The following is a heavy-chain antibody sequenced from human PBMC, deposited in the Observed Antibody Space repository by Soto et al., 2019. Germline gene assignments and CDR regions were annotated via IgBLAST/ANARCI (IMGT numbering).Heavy chain of an antibody. V-gene: IGHV4-30-2*06. J-gene: IGHJ6*02. CDR2: TYQSGSA. CDR1: GGSISSGGYS. Sequence: TLSLTCTVSGGSISSGGYSWTWLRQSPGKGLEWIGYTYQSGSAFYNPSLKSRVTISVDRSKNQFSLNLTSVTAADTAVYYCARDYYGMDVWGQGTTVTVS. CDR3: ARDYYGMDV.